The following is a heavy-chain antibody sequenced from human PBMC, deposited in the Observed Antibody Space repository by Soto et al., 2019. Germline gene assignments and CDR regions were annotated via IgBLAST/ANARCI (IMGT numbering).Heavy chain of an antibody. CDR2: ISGSGGST. V-gene: IGHV3-23*01. Sequence: GGPLRLSCAASGFTFSSYAMSWVRQAPGKGLEWVSAISGSGGSTYYADSVKGRFTISRDNSKNTLYLQMNSLRAEDTAVYYCARQPHVLRFLEWLPGADYYYYYYMDVWGKGTTVTVSS. D-gene: IGHD3-3*01. CDR3: ARQPHVLRFLEWLPGADYYYYYYMDV. CDR1: GFTFSSYA. J-gene: IGHJ6*03.